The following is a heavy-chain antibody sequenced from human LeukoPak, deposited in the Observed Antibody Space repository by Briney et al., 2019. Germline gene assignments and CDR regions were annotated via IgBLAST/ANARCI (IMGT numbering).Heavy chain of an antibody. CDR2: ISSNGGST. J-gene: IGHJ3*02. D-gene: IGHD2-15*01. CDR3: ATGNCGSGGSCHAFDI. V-gene: IGHV3-64*01. CDR1: GFTFSSYA. Sequence: GGSLRLSCAASGFTFSSYAMHWVRQAPGKGLEYVSAISSNGGSTYYANSVKGRFTISRDDSKNTLFLQINSLKIEDTAVYYCATGNCGSGGSCHAFDIWGQGTMVTVSS.